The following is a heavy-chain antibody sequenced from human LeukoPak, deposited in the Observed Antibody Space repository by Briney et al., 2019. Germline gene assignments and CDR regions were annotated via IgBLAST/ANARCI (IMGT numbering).Heavy chain of an antibody. J-gene: IGHJ4*02. V-gene: IGHV3-11*04. CDR1: GFTFCDYY. D-gene: IGHD3-22*01. CDR2: ISSSGSTI. CDR3: ARDLGRSGYFDY. Sequence: GGSLRLSXAASGFTFCDYYMSWIRQTPGKGLEWVSYISSSGSTIYYADSVKGRFTISRDNAKNSLYLQMNSLRAEDTAVYYCARDLGRSGYFDYWGQGTLVTVSS.